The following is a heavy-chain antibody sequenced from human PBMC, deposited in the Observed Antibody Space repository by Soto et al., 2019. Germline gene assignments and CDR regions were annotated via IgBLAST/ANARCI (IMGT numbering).Heavy chain of an antibody. CDR3: ARGTRTDGDSWSGHYYYYYGMDV. D-gene: IGHD3-3*01. J-gene: IGHJ6*02. Sequence: SETLSLTCAVSGYSISSGYYWGWIRQPPGKGLEWIGSIYHSGSTYYNPSLKSRVTISVDTSKNQFSLKLSSVTAADTAVYYCARGTRTDGDSWSGHYYYYYGMDVWGQGTTVTVSS. CDR1: GYSISSGYY. V-gene: IGHV4-38-2*01. CDR2: IYHSGST.